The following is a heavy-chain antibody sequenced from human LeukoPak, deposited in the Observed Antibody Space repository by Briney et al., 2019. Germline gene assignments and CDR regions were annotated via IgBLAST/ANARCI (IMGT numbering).Heavy chain of an antibody. CDR1: GFTFSSYW. CDR3: AKVGGSSWEGYFDY. V-gene: IGHV3-7*03. Sequence: PGGSLRLSCAASGFTFSSYWMSWVRQAPGKGLEWVANIKQDGSEKYYVDSVKGRFTISRDNAKNLLYLQMNSLRAEDTALYYCAKVGGSSWEGYFDYWGQGTLVTVSS. D-gene: IGHD6-13*01. J-gene: IGHJ4*02. CDR2: IKQDGSEK.